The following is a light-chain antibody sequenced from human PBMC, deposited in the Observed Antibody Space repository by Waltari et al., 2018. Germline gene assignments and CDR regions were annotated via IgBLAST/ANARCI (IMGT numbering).Light chain of an antibody. CDR1: SDYSSFA. V-gene: IGLV4-69*01. CDR3: QTWATGIGL. J-gene: IGLJ2*01. CDR2: VNSDGSH. Sequence: QLVLTQPPSASASLGASVKLTCTLSSDYSSFAIACTQQQPEKGPRYLMKVNSDGSHIKGDGIPDRFSGSSSGTERYLTISSLQSEDEADYYCQTWATGIGLFGGGTKVTVL.